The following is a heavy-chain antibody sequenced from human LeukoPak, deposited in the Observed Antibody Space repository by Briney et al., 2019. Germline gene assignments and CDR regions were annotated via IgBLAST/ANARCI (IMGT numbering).Heavy chain of an antibody. CDR3: ARGYGGNPGCLDY. J-gene: IGHJ4*02. V-gene: IGHV3-53*01. D-gene: IGHD4-23*01. CDR2: IYSGGST. Sequence: PGGSLRLSCAASGFTFRTHWMSWVRQAPGKGLEWVSVIYSGGSTYYADSVKGRFTISRDNSKNTLFLQMNSLRAEDTALYYCARGYGGNPGCLDYWGQGTLVTVSS. CDR1: GFTFRTHW.